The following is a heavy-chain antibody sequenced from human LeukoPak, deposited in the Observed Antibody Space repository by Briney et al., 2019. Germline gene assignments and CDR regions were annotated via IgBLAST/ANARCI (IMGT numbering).Heavy chain of an antibody. CDR2: INTNTGNP. V-gene: IGHV7-4-1*02. CDR1: GYNFTTYG. J-gene: IGHJ4*02. D-gene: IGHD6-19*01. Sequence: GASVKVSCRASGYNFTTYGISWVRQAPGQGLEWMGWINTNTGNPTYAQGFTGRFVFSLDTSVSTAYLQISSLKAEDTAVYYCARSSGSDYWGQGTLVTVSS. CDR3: ARSSGSDY.